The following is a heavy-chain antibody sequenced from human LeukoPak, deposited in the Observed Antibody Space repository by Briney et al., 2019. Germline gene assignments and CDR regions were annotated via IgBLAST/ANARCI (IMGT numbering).Heavy chain of an antibody. CDR3: AKNGRGYSSDYFDY. CDR2: ISGSGGST. D-gene: IGHD5-18*01. V-gene: IGHV3-23*01. CDR1: GFTFSSYA. J-gene: IGHJ4*02. Sequence: GSLRLSCAASGFTFSSYAMSWVRQAPGKGLEWVSAISGSGGSTYYADSVKGRFTISRDNSKNTLYLQMNTLRPEDTAVYSCAKNGRGYSSDYFDYWGQGTLVTVSS.